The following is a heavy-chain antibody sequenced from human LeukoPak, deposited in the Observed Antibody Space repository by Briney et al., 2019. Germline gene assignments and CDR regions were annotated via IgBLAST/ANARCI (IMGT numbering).Heavy chain of an antibody. CDR1: GYSFTSYW. V-gene: IGHV5-51*01. CDR3: ARHSGIYCSGGSCYSGYYMDV. Sequence: GESLKISCKGSGYSFTSYWIGWVRQMPGKGLEWMGIIYPGDSDTRYSPSFQGQVTISADKSISTAYLQWSSLKASDTATYYCARHSGIYCSGGSCYSGYYMDVWGKGTTVTVSS. D-gene: IGHD2-15*01. J-gene: IGHJ6*03. CDR2: IYPGDSDT.